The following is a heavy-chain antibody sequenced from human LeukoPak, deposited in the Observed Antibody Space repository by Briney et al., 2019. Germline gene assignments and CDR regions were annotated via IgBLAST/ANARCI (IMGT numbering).Heavy chain of an antibody. CDR1: GGSISSGDYC. V-gene: IGHV4-30-4*01. Sequence: MTSQTLSLTRTVSGGSISSGDYCWSWIRQPPGKGLEWIGYIYYSGSTYYNPSLKSRVTISVDTSKNQFSLKLSSVTAADTAVYYCARGGSNGFDYWGQGTLVTVSS. D-gene: IGHD4-17*01. CDR3: ARGGSNGFDY. CDR2: IYYSGST. J-gene: IGHJ4*02.